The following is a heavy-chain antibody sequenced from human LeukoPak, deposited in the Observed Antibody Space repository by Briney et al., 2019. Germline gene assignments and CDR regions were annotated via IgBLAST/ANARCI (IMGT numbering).Heavy chain of an antibody. V-gene: IGHV3-21*01. CDR2: ISSSSSYI. CDR1: GFTFSSYS. CDR3: ARDRSVNWFDP. Sequence: PGGSLRLSCAASGFTFSSYSMNWVRQAPGKGLEWVSSISSSSSYIYYADSVRGRFTISRDNAKNSLYLQMNSLRAEDTAVYYCARDRSVNWFDPWGQGTLVTVSS. D-gene: IGHD2-15*01. J-gene: IGHJ5*02.